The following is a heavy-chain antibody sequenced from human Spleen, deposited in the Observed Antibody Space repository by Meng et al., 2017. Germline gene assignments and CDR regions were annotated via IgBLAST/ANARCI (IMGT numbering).Heavy chain of an antibody. CDR3: ARDPGYCTNGVCYTIFDY. D-gene: IGHD2-8*01. Sequence: GESLKISCAASGFTFSSYWMSWVRQAPGKGLEWVSSISSSSSYIYYADSVKGRFTISRDNAKNSLYLQMNSLRAEDTAVYYCARDPGYCTNGVCYTIFDYWGQGTLVTVSS. CDR1: GFTFSSYW. J-gene: IGHJ4*02. CDR2: ISSSSSYI. V-gene: IGHV3-21*01.